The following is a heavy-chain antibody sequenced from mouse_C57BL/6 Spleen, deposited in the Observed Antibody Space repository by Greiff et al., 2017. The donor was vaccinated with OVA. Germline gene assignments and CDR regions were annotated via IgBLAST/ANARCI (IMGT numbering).Heavy chain of an antibody. CDR1: GFNIKDDY. Sequence: VQLQQSGAELVRPGASVKLSCTASGFNIKDDYMHWVKQRPEQGLEWIGWIDPENGDTEYASKFQGKATITADTSSNTAYLQLSSLTSEDTAVYYCTTVVTFADWGQGTLGTVSA. CDR3: TTVVTFAD. V-gene: IGHV14-4*01. CDR2: IDPENGDT. J-gene: IGHJ3*01. D-gene: IGHD1-1*01.